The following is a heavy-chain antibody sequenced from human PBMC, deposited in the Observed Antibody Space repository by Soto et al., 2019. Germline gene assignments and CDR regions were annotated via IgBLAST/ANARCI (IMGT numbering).Heavy chain of an antibody. CDR3: ARDPSYYGSGSYKNWFDP. J-gene: IGHJ5*02. V-gene: IGHV1-18*01. Sequence: ASVKVSCKASGYTFTSYGISWVRQAPGQGLEWMGWISAYNGNTNYAQKLQGRVTMTTDTSTSTAYMELRSLRSDDTAVYYCARDPSYYGSGSYKNWFDPWGQGTLVTVSS. CDR1: GYTFTSYG. D-gene: IGHD3-10*01. CDR2: ISAYNGNT.